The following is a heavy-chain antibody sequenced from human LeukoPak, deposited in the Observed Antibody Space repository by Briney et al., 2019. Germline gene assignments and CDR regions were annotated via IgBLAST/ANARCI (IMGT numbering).Heavy chain of an antibody. J-gene: IGHJ3*02. CDR3: ARVNRGDAFDI. CDR1: GFTFSSYG. Sequence: GRSLRLSCAASGFTFSSYGMHWVREAPGKGLEWVAVIWYDGRNKFYADSLKGRFTISRDNSKNTLYLQMNSLRAEDTAVYYCARVNRGDAFDIWGQGTLVTVSS. V-gene: IGHV3-33*01. CDR2: IWYDGRNK. D-gene: IGHD3-16*02.